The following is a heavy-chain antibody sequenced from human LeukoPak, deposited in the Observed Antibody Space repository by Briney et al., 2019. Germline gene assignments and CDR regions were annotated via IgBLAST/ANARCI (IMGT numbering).Heavy chain of an antibody. CDR1: GGSISSYY. Sequence: SETLSLTCTVSGGSISSYYWSWLRQPAGKGLEGIGRIYTSGSTNYNPSLKSRVTMSVDTSKNQFSLKLSSVTAADTAVYYCAGGDFWSGYSGFDPWGQGTLVTVSS. D-gene: IGHD3-3*01. CDR3: AGGDFWSGYSGFDP. V-gene: IGHV4-4*07. J-gene: IGHJ5*02. CDR2: IYTSGST.